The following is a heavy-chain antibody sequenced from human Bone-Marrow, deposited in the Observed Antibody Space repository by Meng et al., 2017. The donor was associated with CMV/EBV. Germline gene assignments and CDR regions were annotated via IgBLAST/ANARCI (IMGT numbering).Heavy chain of an antibody. D-gene: IGHD3-3*01. CDR1: GFTFSDYY. Sequence: ASGFTFSDYYMSWIRQAPGKGLEWVSYISSSGSTIYYADSVKGRFTISRDNAKNSLYLQMNSLRAEDTAVYYCARHYDFWSGYYLYYWGQGTLVTVSS. CDR3: ARHYDFWSGYYLYY. J-gene: IGHJ4*02. CDR2: ISSSGSTI. V-gene: IGHV3-11*01.